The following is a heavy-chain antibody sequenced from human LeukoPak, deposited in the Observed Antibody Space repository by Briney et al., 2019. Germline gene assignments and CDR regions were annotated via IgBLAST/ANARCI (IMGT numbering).Heavy chain of an antibody. V-gene: IGHV4-59*01. CDR3: ARGLGYCSSTSCYGPGYYYYYLDV. D-gene: IGHD2-2*01. CDR2: IYYSGST. J-gene: IGHJ6*03. CDR1: GGSISSYY. Sequence: SETLSLTCTVSGGSISSYYWSWIRQPPGKGLEWIGYIYYSGSTNYNPSLKSRVTISVDTSKNQFSLKLSSVTAADTAVYYCARGLGYCSSTSCYGPGYYYYYLDVWSKGTTVTVSS.